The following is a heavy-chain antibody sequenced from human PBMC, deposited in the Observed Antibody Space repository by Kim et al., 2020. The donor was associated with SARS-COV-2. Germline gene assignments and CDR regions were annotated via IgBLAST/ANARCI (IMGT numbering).Heavy chain of an antibody. CDR3: ARDRPITSYYYYGMDV. D-gene: IGHD3-10*01. Sequence: GGSLRLSCAASGFTFSSYSMNWVRQAPGKGLEWVSSISSSSSYIYYADSVKGRFTISRDNAKNSLYLQMNSLRAEDTAVYYCARDRPITSYYYYGMDVWGQGTTVTVSS. J-gene: IGHJ6*02. CDR1: GFTFSSYS. CDR2: ISSSSSYI. V-gene: IGHV3-21*01.